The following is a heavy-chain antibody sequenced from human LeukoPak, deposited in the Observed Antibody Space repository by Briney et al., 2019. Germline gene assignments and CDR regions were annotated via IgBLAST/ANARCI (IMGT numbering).Heavy chain of an antibody. CDR1: GYMFTTYY. CDR2: INPHSGGT. CDR3: ARVITGTKNWFDP. Sequence: ASVKVSCKTSGYMFTTYYPHWVRQAPGQGLEWMGWINPHSGGTNYAQKFQGRVTMTRDMSTSTVYMELSSLRSEDTAVYYCARVITGTKNWFDPWGQGTLVTVSS. D-gene: IGHD1-7*01. V-gene: IGHV1-2*02. J-gene: IGHJ5*02.